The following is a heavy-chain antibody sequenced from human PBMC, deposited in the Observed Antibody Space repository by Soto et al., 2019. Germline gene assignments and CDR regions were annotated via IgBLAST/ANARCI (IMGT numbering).Heavy chain of an antibody. V-gene: IGHV4-34*01. Sequence: PSETLSLTCAVYGGSFSGYYWSWIRQPPGKGLEWIGEINHSGSTNYNPSLKSRVTISVDTSKNQFSLKLSSVTAADTAVYYCARGRIWFGELLVYYYYGMDVWGQGTTVS. J-gene: IGHJ6*02. CDR3: ARGRIWFGELLVYYYYGMDV. CDR1: GGSFSGYY. CDR2: INHSGST. D-gene: IGHD3-10*01.